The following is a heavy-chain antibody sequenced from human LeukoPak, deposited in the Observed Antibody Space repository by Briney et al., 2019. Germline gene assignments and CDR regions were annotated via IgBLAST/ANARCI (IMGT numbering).Heavy chain of an antibody. CDR1: GYTFTSYD. CDR2: MNPNSGNT. D-gene: IGHD4-17*01. V-gene: IGHV1-8*01. Sequence: GASVTVSCKASGYTFTSYDINWVRQATGQGLEWMGWMNPNSGNTGYAQKFQGRVTMTRNTSISTDYMELSSLRSEDTAVYYCAREIGYGDPPGDYWGQGTLVTVSS. J-gene: IGHJ4*02. CDR3: AREIGYGDPPGDY.